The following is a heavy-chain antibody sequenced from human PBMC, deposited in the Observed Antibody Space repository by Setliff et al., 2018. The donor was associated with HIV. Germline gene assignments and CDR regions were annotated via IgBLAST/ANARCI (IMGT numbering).Heavy chain of an antibody. D-gene: IGHD6-19*01. J-gene: IGHJ5*02. Sequence: ASVKVSCKASGYTFTSYGISWVRQAPGQGLEWMGWISAYNGNTNYAQKLQGRVIMTTDTSTSTVYMEMRSLRSDDTAVYYCARVEYSSGWYSDGDNWFDPWGQGTLVTVSS. V-gene: IGHV1-18*01. CDR1: GYTFTSYG. CDR2: ISAYNGNT. CDR3: ARVEYSSGWYSDGDNWFDP.